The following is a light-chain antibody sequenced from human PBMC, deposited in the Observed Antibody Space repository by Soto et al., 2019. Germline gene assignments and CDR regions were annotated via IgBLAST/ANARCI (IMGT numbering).Light chain of an antibody. CDR1: QSVSSNY. CDR3: QQRSNWPPEIT. J-gene: IGKJ5*01. V-gene: IGKV3D-20*02. CDR2: GAS. Sequence: EIVLTQSPGTLSLSPGERAILSCRASQSVSSNYLAWYRQRPGQAPSLLIYGASSRATGIPDRFSGSGSGTDFTLTVSSLEPEDFALYYCQQRSNWPPEITFGQGTRLEIK.